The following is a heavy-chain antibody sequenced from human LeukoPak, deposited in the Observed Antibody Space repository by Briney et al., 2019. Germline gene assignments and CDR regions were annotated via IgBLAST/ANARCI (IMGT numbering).Heavy chain of an antibody. D-gene: IGHD4-17*01. Sequence: GGSLRLSCAASGFTFSSYSMNWVRQAPGKGLEWVSSISSSSSYIYYADSVKGRFTISRDNAKNSLYLQMNSLRAEDTAVCYCARDPPVTNYYYGMDVWGQGTTVTVSS. CDR2: ISSSSSYI. CDR1: GFTFSSYS. CDR3: ARDPPVTNYYYGMDV. V-gene: IGHV3-21*01. J-gene: IGHJ6*02.